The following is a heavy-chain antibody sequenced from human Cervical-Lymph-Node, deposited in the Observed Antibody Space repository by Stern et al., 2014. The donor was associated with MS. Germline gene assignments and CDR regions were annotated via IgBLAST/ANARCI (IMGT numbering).Heavy chain of an antibody. CDR1: GGSISTFY. Sequence: QLQLQESGPRLVKPSETLSLTCTVSGGSISTFYWNWVRQPPGKGLEWIGYIYYNGNTNYSPSLKSRVTMSVDTSKNQFSLDLNSVTAADTAIYYCARGLWSGYLVPFGFWGRGTLVTVSS. CDR3: ARGLWSGYLVPFGF. V-gene: IGHV4-59*01. J-gene: IGHJ4*02. D-gene: IGHD3-3*01. CDR2: IYYNGNT.